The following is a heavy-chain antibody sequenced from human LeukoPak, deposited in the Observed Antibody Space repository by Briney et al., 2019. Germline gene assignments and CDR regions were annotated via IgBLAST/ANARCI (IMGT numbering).Heavy chain of an antibody. CDR1: GFSFSTYV. V-gene: IGHV3-30*02. CDR3: AKEENAFDI. CDR2: IWSDGSIQ. Sequence: GGSLRLSCAASGFSFSTYVMHWVRQAPGKGLEWVAFIWSDGSIQNHADPVKGRFTISRDNSKNTLFLQMNSLRPEDTAAYYCAKEENAFDIWGQGTMVTVSS. J-gene: IGHJ3*02.